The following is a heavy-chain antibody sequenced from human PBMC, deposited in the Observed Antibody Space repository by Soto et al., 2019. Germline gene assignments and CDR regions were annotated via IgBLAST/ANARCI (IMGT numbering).Heavy chain of an antibody. Sequence: SQTLSLTCAISGDSVYSNSAAWNWLRQSPSRGREWLGRTYHSAKWDIESGISVKSRITINTDTSKNHFSLQLNSVSHEDTAVYHCASERGVLSEALDIRGQGTVVTVSS. V-gene: IGHV6-1*01. CDR2: TYHSAKWDI. D-gene: IGHD3-10*01. J-gene: IGHJ3*02. CDR3: ASERGVLSEALDI. CDR1: GDSVYSNSAA.